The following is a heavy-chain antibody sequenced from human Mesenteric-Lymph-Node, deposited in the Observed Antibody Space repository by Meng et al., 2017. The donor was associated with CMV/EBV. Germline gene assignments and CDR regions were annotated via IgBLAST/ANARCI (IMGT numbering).Heavy chain of an antibody. CDR1: GGCISSYY. CDR2: IYYSGST. J-gene: IGHJ4*02. Sequence: TVSGGCISSYYGSWIRQPPGMGLEWIGYIYYSGSTSYNPSLKSRVTISVDTSKDQFSLELTYVTAADTAVYYCARMYNSGSYQLDYWGQGTLVTVSS. V-gene: IGHV4-59*01. CDR3: ARMYNSGSYQLDY. D-gene: IGHD3-10*01.